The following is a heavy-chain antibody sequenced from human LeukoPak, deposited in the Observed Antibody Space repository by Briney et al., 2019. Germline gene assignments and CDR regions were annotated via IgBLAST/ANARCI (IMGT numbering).Heavy chain of an antibody. CDR3: ARGGGWYVGAFDI. D-gene: IGHD6-19*01. CDR2: INHSGST. J-gene: IGHJ3*02. V-gene: IGHV4-34*01. Sequence: SETLSLTCAVYGGSFSGYYWSWIRQPPGKGLEWIGEINHSGSTNYNPYLKSRVTISVDTSKNQFSLKLSSVTAADTAVYYCARGGGWYVGAFDIWGQGTMVTVSS. CDR1: GGSFSGYY.